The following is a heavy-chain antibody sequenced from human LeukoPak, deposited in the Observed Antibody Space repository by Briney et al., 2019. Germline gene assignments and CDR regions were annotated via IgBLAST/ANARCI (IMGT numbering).Heavy chain of an antibody. J-gene: IGHJ4*02. CDR2: ISWNSGSI. V-gene: IGHV3-9*01. CDR3: AKAHTGYSSGWYGAPFNY. CDR1: GFTFDDYA. D-gene: IGHD6-19*01. Sequence: GRSLRLSCVASGFTFDDYAMHWVRQAPGKGLEWVSGISWNSGSIGYANSVKGRFTISRDNAKNSLYLQMNSLRAEDTALYHCAKAHTGYSSGWYGAPFNYWGQGTLVTVSS.